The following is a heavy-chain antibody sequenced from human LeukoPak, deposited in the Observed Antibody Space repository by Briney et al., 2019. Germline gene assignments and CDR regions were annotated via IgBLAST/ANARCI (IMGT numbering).Heavy chain of an antibody. J-gene: IGHJ3*02. CDR3: ARSLRWGTRGAFDI. CDR1: GYTFTGYY. D-gene: IGHD4-23*01. Sequence: ASVKVSCKASGYTFTGYYMHWVRQMPGKGLEWMGIIYPGDSDTRYSPSFQGQVTISADKSISTAYLQWSSLKASDTAMYYCARSLRWGTRGAFDIWGQGTMVTVSS. CDR2: IYPGDSDT. V-gene: IGHV5-51*01.